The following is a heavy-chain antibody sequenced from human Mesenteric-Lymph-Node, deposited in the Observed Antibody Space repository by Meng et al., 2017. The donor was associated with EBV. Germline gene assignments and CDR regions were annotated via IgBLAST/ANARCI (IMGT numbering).Heavy chain of an antibody. CDR1: GGTFSSYA. D-gene: IGHD1-26*01. CDR2: IIPIFGKA. V-gene: IGHV1-69*01. Sequence: QVTLVQSGVGVKKPGSSVKVSCKGSGGTFSSYAISWVRQTPGQGLQWMGGIIPIFGKANYAQKFQGRVTITADESTSTAYMELSSLRSEATAVYYCAREGRAHDYWGQGTLVTVSS. CDR3: AREGRAHDY. J-gene: IGHJ4*02.